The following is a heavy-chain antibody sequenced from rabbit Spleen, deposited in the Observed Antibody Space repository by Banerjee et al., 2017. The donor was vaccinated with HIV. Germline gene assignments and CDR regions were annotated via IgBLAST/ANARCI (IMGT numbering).Heavy chain of an antibody. D-gene: IGHD4-2*01. CDR1: GFSFSDRDV. CDR3: ARGGYGGHIYAMGL. V-gene: IGHV1S45*01. Sequence: QEQLVESGGGLVKPEGSLTLTCKASGFSFSDRDVMCWVRQAPGKGLEWIACIDTSDGDTDYANWPKGRFTISKASSTTVTLQMTSLTAADTATYFCARGGYGGHIYAMGLWGQGTLVTVS. CDR2: IDTSDGDT. J-gene: IGHJ3*01.